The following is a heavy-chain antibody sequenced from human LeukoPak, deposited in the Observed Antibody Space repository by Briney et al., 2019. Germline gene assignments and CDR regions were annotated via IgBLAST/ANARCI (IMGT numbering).Heavy chain of an antibody. Sequence: GGSLRLSCAASGFSFRSHGMHWVRQAPGKGLEWVAVIWYDGSNKYYADSVKGRFTISRDNPKNTLSLQMNSLRAEDTAVYYCARDIYSKYVDVWGRGTLVTVSS. CDR2: IWYDGSNK. D-gene: IGHD2-15*01. V-gene: IGHV3-33*01. CDR1: GFSFRSHG. J-gene: IGHJ2*01. CDR3: ARDIYSKYVDV.